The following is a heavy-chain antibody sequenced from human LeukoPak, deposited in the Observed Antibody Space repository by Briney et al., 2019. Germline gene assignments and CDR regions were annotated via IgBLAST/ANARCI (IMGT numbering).Heavy chain of an antibody. Sequence: PSETLSLTCAVYGASFSGYYWSWIRQPPGKGLEWIGEINHSGSTNYNPSLKSRVTISVDTSKNQFSLKLSSVTAADTAVYYCARAVWSGYLYYFDYWGQGTLVTVSS. CDR1: GASFSGYY. V-gene: IGHV4-34*01. J-gene: IGHJ4*02. CDR2: INHSGST. CDR3: ARAVWSGYLYYFDY. D-gene: IGHD3-3*01.